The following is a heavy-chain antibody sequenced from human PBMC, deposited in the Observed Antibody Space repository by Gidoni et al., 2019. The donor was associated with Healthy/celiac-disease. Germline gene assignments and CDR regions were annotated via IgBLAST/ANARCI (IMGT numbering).Heavy chain of an antibody. J-gene: IGHJ6*03. Sequence: QLQLQASGPGLVKPSETLSLTCTVSAGSIRSSRYYWGWIRQPPGKGLEWIGSIYYSGSTYYNPSLKSRVTISVDTSKNQFSLKLSSVTAADTAVYYCASPKIAAAGKLYYYYMDVWGKGTTVTVSS. CDR3: ASPKIAAAGKLYYYYMDV. CDR2: IYYSGST. CDR1: AGSIRSSRYY. V-gene: IGHV4-39*01. D-gene: IGHD6-13*01.